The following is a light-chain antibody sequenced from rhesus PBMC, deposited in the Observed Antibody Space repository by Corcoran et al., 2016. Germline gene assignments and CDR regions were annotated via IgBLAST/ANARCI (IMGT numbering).Light chain of an antibody. CDR1: HSISSC. CDR2: KAT. J-gene: IGKJ3*01. CDR3: LHYCSSLFT. Sequence: DIQMTQSPSSLSASVGDTVTITCRASHSISSCIDCYQQKPGKAPKLLSYKATILPSVVPSMFSGSGSGTDFTLTIRSLQPVDFATYYCLHYCSSLFTFGPGTKLDIK. V-gene: IGKV1-22*01.